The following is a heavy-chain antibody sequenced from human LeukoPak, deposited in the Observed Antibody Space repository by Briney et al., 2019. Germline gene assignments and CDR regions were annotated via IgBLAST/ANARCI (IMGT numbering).Heavy chain of an antibody. D-gene: IGHD3-10*01. J-gene: IGHJ4*02. CDR3: ARRPFGADY. CDR1: GFTFSSYW. CDR2: IKEDGTEK. V-gene: IGHV3-7*01. Sequence: GGSMRLSCAASGFTFSSYWMSWVRQAPGKGLQWVANIKEDGTEKYYVDSVKGRFTISRDNAKNSVYLQMNSLRVEDTAVYYCARRPFGADYWGQGTLVTVSS.